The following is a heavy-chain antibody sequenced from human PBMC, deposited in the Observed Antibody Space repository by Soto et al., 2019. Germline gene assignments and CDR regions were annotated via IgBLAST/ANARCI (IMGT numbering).Heavy chain of an antibody. D-gene: IGHD3-10*01. Sequence: QMLLVESGGGVVQPGRSLRLSCAASGFTFNSYGIHWVRQAPGKGLQWVALISYDGTNKFHLDSVKGRFTISRDNSKNILYLQMNSLRAEDTAVYYCVKENGELKWFGESPPKVRYGLDVWGQGTTVTVSS. CDR3: VKENGELKWFGESPPKVRYGLDV. V-gene: IGHV3-30*18. CDR1: GFTFNSYG. J-gene: IGHJ6*02. CDR2: ISYDGTNK.